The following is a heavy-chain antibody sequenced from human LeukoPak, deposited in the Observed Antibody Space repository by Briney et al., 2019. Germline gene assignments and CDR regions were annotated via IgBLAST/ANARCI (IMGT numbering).Heavy chain of an antibody. V-gene: IGHV1-2*02. D-gene: IGHD2-21*01. CDR3: APAYCGGDCYFRSDAFDI. Sequence: GASVKVSCKASGYTFIGYYMHWVRQAPGQGLEWMGWINPNSGGTNYAQKFQGRVTMTRDTSISTAYMELSRLRSDDTAVYYCAPAYCGGDCYFRSDAFDIWGQGTMVTVSS. J-gene: IGHJ3*02. CDR2: INPNSGGT. CDR1: GYTFIGYY.